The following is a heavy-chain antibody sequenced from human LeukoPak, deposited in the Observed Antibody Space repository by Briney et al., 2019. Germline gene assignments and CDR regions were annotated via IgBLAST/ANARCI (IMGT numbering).Heavy chain of an antibody. CDR3: AELGITMIGGV. J-gene: IGHJ6*04. Sequence: GGSLRLSCAASGFTFSSYEMNWVRQAPGKGLEWVSYIGSSGSTIYYADSVKGRFTISRDNAKNSLYLQMNSLRAEDTAVYYCAELGITMIGGVWGKGTTVTISS. CDR1: GFTFSSYE. CDR2: IGSSGSTI. D-gene: IGHD3-10*02. V-gene: IGHV3-48*03.